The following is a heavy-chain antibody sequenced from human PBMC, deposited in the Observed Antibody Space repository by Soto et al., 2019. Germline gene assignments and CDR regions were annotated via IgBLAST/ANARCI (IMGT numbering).Heavy chain of an antibody. D-gene: IGHD1-20*01. CDR1: GFTFSTYA. J-gene: IGHJ4*02. CDR2: ISGSGGRT. V-gene: IGHV3-23*01. CDR3: AKSAYKDDPNHFYFPDY. Sequence: EVQLLESGGGLVQPGGSLRLSCVGSGFTFSTYAMSWVRQAPGKGLEWVSAISGSGGRTDYADSVKGRFAVSRDNSKSALFLQMNSLRDEDTAVYYCAKSAYKDDPNHFYFPDYWGQGTLVTVSS.